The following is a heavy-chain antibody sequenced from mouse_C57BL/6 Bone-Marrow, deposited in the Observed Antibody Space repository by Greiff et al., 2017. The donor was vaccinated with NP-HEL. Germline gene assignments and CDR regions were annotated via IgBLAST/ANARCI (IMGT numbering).Heavy chain of an antibody. CDR3: ARDYYINYGFAY. CDR2: INPSSGYT. Sequence: QLKQSGAELAKPGASVKLSCKASGYTFTSYWMHWVKQRPGQGLEWIGYINPSSGYTKYNQKFKDKATLTADKSYSTAYMQLSSLTYEDSAVYYCARDYYINYGFAYWGQGTLVTVSA. D-gene: IGHD2-5*01. V-gene: IGHV1-7*01. CDR1: GYTFTSYW. J-gene: IGHJ3*01.